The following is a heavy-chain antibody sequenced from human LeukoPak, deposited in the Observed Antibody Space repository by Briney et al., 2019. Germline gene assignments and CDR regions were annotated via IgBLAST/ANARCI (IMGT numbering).Heavy chain of an antibody. Sequence: SETLSLTRTVSGGSISSSSYYWSWIRQPPGKGLGWIGYIYYSGSTNYNPSLKSRVTISVDTSKNQFSLKLSSVIAADTAVYYCARTTEGYCSSASCFGFSYSYYMDVWGKGTTVTISS. J-gene: IGHJ6*03. V-gene: IGHV4-61*01. CDR3: ARTTEGYCSSASCFGFSYSYYMDV. D-gene: IGHD2-2*01. CDR2: IYYSGST. CDR1: GGSISSSSYY.